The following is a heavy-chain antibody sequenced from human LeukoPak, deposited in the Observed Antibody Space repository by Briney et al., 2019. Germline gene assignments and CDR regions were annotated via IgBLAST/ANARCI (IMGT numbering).Heavy chain of an antibody. D-gene: IGHD3-10*01. CDR3: AINRQITMVRGLIIDSYYYMDV. Sequence: SETLSLTCTVSGGSVSTSYWSWIRQSPGKGLEWIGNIYDGGVTTYKPSLKSRVTISVDTSKNQFSLKLSSVTAADTAVYYCAINRQITMVRGLIIDSYYYMDVWGKGTTVTVSS. CDR2: IYDGGVT. CDR1: GGSVSTSY. J-gene: IGHJ6*03. V-gene: IGHV4-59*02.